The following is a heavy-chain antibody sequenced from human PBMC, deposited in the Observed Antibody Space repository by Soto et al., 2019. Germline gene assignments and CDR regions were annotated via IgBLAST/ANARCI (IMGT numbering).Heavy chain of an antibody. J-gene: IGHJ4*02. CDR2: ISAHNGNT. D-gene: IGHD3-16*01. CDR1: GYTFTSYG. Sequence: QVHLVQSGAEVKKPGASVKVSCKASGYTFTSYGITWVRQGPGQGLGWMGWISAHNGNTDYAQRSPGRVIVTRVTSTSTAYMELRCLSSGDSAVYFCARGGDGGCWGQGAGVTVSS. CDR3: ARGGDGGC. V-gene: IGHV1-18*01.